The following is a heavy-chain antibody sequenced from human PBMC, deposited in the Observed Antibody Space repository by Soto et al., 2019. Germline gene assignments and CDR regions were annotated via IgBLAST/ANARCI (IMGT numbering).Heavy chain of an antibody. D-gene: IGHD6-13*01. CDR2: IIPIFGTA. V-gene: IGHV1-69*13. Sequence: SVKVSCKASGGTFSSYAIGWVRQAPGQGLEWMGGIIPIFGTANYAQKFQGRVTITADESTSTAYMELSSLRSEDTAVYYCARDGSSWYRRGWFDPWGQGTLVTVSS. CDR1: GGTFSSYA. CDR3: ARDGSSWYRRGWFDP. J-gene: IGHJ5*02.